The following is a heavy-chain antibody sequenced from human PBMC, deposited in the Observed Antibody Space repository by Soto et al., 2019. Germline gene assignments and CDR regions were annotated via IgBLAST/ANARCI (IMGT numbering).Heavy chain of an antibody. CDR3: SRDVDFGEEDV. CDR2: IYYSGST. J-gene: IGHJ6*02. CDR1: GGSLSGYY. Sequence: SETLSLTCAVYGGSLSGYYWSWIRQPPGKGLEWIGYIYYSGSTYYNPSLKSRVTISVDTSKNQFSLKLTSATAADTAVYYCSRDVDFGEEDVWGQGTTVTVS. V-gene: IGHV4-59*01. D-gene: IGHD4-17*01.